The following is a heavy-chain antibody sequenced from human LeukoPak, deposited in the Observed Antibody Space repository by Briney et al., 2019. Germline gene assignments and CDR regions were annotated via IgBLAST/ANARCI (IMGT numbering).Heavy chain of an antibody. J-gene: IGHJ5*02. CDR1: GGSISSYC. CDR3: ARTTEDCSSTSCYQYWFDP. CDR2: IYYSGST. Sequence: SETLSLTCTVSGGSISSYCWSWIRQPPGKGLEWIGYIYYSGSTSYNPSLKSRVTISVDTSKNQISLKVRSVTAADTAVYYCARTTEDCSSTSCYQYWFDPWGQGTLVTVSS. D-gene: IGHD2-2*01. V-gene: IGHV4-59*01.